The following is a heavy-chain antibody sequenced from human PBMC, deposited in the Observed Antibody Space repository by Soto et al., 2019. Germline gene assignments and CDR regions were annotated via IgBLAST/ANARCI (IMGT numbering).Heavy chain of an antibody. J-gene: IGHJ6*02. CDR2: VHNSGST. Sequence: QVLLRQWGAGLLRPSETLSLTCGVSGAPFTPYSWIWIRQPPGGGLEWIGEVHNSGSTSYTASFTSRVTISLDTSSVQFVLHFAAVTAAETAVYYCARGWGATGYTRGWQRVAYYHSALDVWGQGTAVTVSS. CDR1: GAPFTPYS. D-gene: IGHD6-19*01. CDR3: ARGWGATGYTRGWQRVAYYHSALDV. V-gene: IGHV4-34*01.